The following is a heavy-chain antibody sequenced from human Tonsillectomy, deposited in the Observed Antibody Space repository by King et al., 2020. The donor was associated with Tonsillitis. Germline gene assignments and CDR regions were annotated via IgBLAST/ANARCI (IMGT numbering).Heavy chain of an antibody. D-gene: IGHD6-6*01. CDR1: GFTFSSYA. J-gene: IGHJ6*02. CDR3: AKAFQLVGRRNYYYGMDV. Sequence: VQLVESGGGLVQPGGSLRLSCAASGFTFSSYAMSWVRQAPGKGLEWVSAISGSGGSTYYADSVKGRFTISRDNSKNTLYLQMNSLRAEDTAVYYCAKAFQLVGRRNYYYGMDVWGQGTTVTVSS. CDR2: ISGSGGST. V-gene: IGHV3-23*04.